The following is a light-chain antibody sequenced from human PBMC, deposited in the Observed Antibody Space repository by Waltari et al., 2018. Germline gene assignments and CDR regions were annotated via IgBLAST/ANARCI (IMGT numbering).Light chain of an antibody. Sequence: EIVLTQSPGTLSLSPGERATLSCRASQSVSSSYLAWYQQKPGQAPRLLIYGASSRATCIPDRFSGSGSGTDFTLTISRLEPEDFAVYYCQQYGSSLFTFGPGTKVDIK. CDR2: GAS. J-gene: IGKJ3*01. V-gene: IGKV3-20*01. CDR1: QSVSSSY. CDR3: QQYGSSLFT.